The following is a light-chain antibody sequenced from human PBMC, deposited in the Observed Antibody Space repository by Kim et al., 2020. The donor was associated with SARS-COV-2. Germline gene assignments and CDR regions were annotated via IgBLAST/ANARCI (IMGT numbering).Light chain of an antibody. J-gene: IGLJ2*01. V-gene: IGLV2-14*04. CDR3: SSYTSSSTLV. Sequence: GQAITVSCTGTSSDVGRYNYVSWYQQHPGKAPKLMIYDVSKRPSGVSTRFSGSKSGNTASLTISGLQAEDEADYYCSSYTSSSTLVFGGGTQLTVL. CDR1: SSDVGRYNY. CDR2: DVS.